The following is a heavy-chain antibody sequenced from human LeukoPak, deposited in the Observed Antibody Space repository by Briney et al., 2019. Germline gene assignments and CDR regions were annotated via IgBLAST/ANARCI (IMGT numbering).Heavy chain of an antibody. CDR3: ARDPGVIAVHYRDV. D-gene: IGHD2/OR15-2a*01. J-gene: IGHJ6*03. V-gene: IGHV3-23*01. Sequence: GGSQRLSCVVSGFTFSTHAMTWVRQAPGKGLERVSDISGPGGTTYYAASVKGRFTISRDNSKNTLCLQMNSRRAEDTAVYYCARDPGVIAVHYRDVWGKGTTVIVSS. CDR1: GFTFSTHA. CDR2: ISGPGGTT.